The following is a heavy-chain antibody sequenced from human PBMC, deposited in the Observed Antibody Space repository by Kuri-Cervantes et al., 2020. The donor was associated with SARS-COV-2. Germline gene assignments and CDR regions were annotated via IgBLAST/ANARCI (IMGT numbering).Heavy chain of an antibody. D-gene: IGHD5-12*01. CDR3: TREAVWYSGYEGPWSWFDP. J-gene: IGHJ5*02. Sequence: GGSLRLSCTASGFTFGDYAMSWFRQAPGKGLEWVGFIRSKAYGGTTEYAASVKGRFTISRDDSKSIAYLQMNSLKTEDTAVYYCTREAVWYSGYEGPWSWFDPWGQGTLVTVSS. V-gene: IGHV3-49*03. CDR1: GFTFGDYA. CDR2: IRSKAYGGTT.